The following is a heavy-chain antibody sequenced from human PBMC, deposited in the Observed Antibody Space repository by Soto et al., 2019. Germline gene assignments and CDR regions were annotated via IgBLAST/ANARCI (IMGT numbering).Heavy chain of an antibody. D-gene: IGHD3-3*01. J-gene: IGHJ4*02. CDR3: ARDNYDFWSGPFDS. CDR1: GFTFSSYA. Sequence: GGSLRRSCAASGFTFSSYAMHWVRQAPGKGLEWVAVISYDGSNKYYADSVKGRFTISRDNSKNTLYLQMNSLRAEDTAVYYCARDNYDFWSGPFDSWGQGTLVTVSP. V-gene: IGHV3-30-3*01. CDR2: ISYDGSNK.